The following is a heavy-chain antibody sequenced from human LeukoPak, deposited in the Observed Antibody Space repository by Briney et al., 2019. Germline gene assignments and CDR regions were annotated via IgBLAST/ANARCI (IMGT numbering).Heavy chain of an antibody. J-gene: IGHJ4*02. V-gene: IGHV4-39*01. CDR2: IYYSGST. CDR3: ARHARRYYDNSGYYPNYFDY. D-gene: IGHD3-22*01. Sequence: GSLRLSCAASGFTFSSYSMNWVRQPPGKGLEWIGNIYYSGSTYYNPSLKSRVTISVDTSKNQFSLKLSSVTAADTAVYFCARHARRYYDNSGYYPNYFDYWGQGTLVTVSS. CDR1: GFTFSSYSMN.